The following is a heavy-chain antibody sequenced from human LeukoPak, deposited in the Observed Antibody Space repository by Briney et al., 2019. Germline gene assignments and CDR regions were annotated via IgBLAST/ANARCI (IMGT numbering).Heavy chain of an antibody. D-gene: IGHD2-2*01. Sequence: GGSLRLSCAASGFTFSSYAMSWVRQAPGKGLEWVSAISGSGGSTYYADSVKGRFTISRDNSKNTVYLQMNSLRAEDTAVYYCAKDAHCSSTSCYVDYWGQGTLVTVSS. CDR2: ISGSGGST. V-gene: IGHV3-23*01. CDR3: AKDAHCSSTSCYVDY. CDR1: GFTFSSYA. J-gene: IGHJ4*02.